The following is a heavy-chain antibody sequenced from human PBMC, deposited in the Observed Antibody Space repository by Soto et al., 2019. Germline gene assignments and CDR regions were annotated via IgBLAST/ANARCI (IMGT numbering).Heavy chain of an antibody. J-gene: IGHJ4*02. CDR3: AREGGGVSPRTAHFDY. CDR1: GGSIGTFY. V-gene: IGHV4-59*12. D-gene: IGHD3-10*01. Sequence: SETLSLTCTVSGGSIGTFYWSWLRQPPGKGLEWIGNIYYSGSTNYNPSLKSRVTISVDTSKNQFSLKLSSVTAADTAVYYCAREGGGVSPRTAHFDYWGQGXLVTVYS. CDR2: IYYSGST.